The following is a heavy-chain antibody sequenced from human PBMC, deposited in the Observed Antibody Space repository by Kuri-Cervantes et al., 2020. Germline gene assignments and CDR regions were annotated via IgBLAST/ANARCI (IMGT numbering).Heavy chain of an antibody. V-gene: IGHV3-9*01. J-gene: IGHJ4*02. CDR1: GFTFDDYA. D-gene: IGHD2-21*02. CDR2: ISWNSGSI. Sequence: SLKISCAASGFTFDDYAMHWVRQAPGKGLEWVSGISWNSGSIGYADSVKGRFTISRDNSKNTLYLQMNSLRAEETAVYYCARAARAVVTAIDPQGGWYYFDYWVQGTLVTVSS. CDR3: ARAARAVVTAIDPQGGWYYFDY.